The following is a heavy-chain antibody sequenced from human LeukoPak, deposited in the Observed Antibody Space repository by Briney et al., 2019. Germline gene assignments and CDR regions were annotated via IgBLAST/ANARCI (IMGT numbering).Heavy chain of an antibody. CDR1: GFTVSSNY. CDR3: ARELTYYFDY. CDR2: IYSGGST. D-gene: IGHD4/OR15-4a*01. V-gene: IGHV3-66*01. Sequence: PGGSLRLSCAASGFTVSSNYMSWVRQAPGKGLEWVSVIYSGGSTYYADSVKGRFTISRDNSKNTLYPQMNSLRAEDTAVYYCARELTYYFDYWGQGTLVTVSS. J-gene: IGHJ4*02.